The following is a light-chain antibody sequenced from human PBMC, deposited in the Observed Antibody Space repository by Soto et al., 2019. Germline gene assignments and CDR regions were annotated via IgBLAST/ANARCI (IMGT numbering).Light chain of an antibody. J-gene: IGLJ3*02. CDR2: EIS. CDR1: SSDVGGHNY. CDR3: SYDTSTGAWV. V-gene: IGLV2-14*01. Sequence: QSALTQPASVSGSRGQSITISCTGTSSDVGGHNYVSWYQQHPGKAPKFMIFEISNRPSGVSNRFSGSKSGTTASLTISVLQEEDEADYYCSYDTSTGAWVFGGGTKLTVL.